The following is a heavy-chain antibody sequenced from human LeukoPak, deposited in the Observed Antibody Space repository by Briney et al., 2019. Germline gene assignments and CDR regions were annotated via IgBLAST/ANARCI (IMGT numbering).Heavy chain of an antibody. D-gene: IGHD5-18*01. V-gene: IGHV3-7*01. CDR1: GFTFSSYW. CDR3: ARDQGYSYGYQGY. J-gene: IGHJ4*02. CDR2: IKQDGSEK. Sequence: GGSLRLSCAASGFTFSSYWMSWVRQAPGKGLEWVANIKQDGSEKYYVDSVKGRFTISRDNAKNSLYLQMNSLRAEDTAVYYCARDQGYSYGYQGYWGQGTLVTVSS.